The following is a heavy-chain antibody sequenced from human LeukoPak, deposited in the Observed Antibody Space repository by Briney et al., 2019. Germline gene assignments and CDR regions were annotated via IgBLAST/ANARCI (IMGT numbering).Heavy chain of an antibody. Sequence: GESLKISCKGVGYSFTSYWIGWVRQMPGKGMEWMGVIYPGDSRTRYNPSFQGQVTISADKSISTAYLQWSSLKASDTAMYYCARQGYGGNPYYFDYWGQGTLVTVSS. D-gene: IGHD4-23*01. CDR1: GYSFTSYW. J-gene: IGHJ4*02. CDR3: ARQGYGGNPYYFDY. CDR2: IYPGDSRT. V-gene: IGHV5-51*01.